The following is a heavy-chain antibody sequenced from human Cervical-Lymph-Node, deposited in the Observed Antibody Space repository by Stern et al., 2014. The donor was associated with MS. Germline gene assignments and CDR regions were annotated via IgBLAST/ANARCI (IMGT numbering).Heavy chain of an antibody. Sequence: EVQLEESGGGLVQPGGSLRLSCVASGFTFRHYWMHWVRQGPGKGLVWVARINRDGTTITHADSVKGRFTISRDNAKNTLYLQMNSLRVEDTAVYYCTKDTYGPEDYWGQGTSVTVSS. D-gene: IGHD3-10*01. V-gene: IGHV3-74*02. CDR1: GFTFRHYW. CDR2: INRDGTTI. CDR3: TKDTYGPEDY. J-gene: IGHJ4*02.